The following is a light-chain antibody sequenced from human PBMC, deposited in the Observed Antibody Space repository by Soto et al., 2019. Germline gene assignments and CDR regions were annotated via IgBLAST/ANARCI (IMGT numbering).Light chain of an antibody. CDR1: QSFSSNS. CDR3: QQYGSSPRIT. Sequence: EIVLTQSPGTLSLSPGERATLSCRASQSFSSNSLAWYQQKPGQAPRLFIYGASSRATGIPDRFSGGGSGTHFTLTISRLEPEDFALYYCQQYGSSPRITFGQGTRLEIK. V-gene: IGKV3-20*01. CDR2: GAS. J-gene: IGKJ5*01.